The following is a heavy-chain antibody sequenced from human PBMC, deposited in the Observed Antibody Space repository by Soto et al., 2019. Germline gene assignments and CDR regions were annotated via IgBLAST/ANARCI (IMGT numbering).Heavy chain of an antibody. CDR1: GYTFSTSG. D-gene: IGHD3-10*01. CDR2: ISTYNGDT. V-gene: IGHV1-18*01. J-gene: IGHJ6*02. Sequence: QVQLVQSGAEVRKPGASVKVSCKASGYTFSTSGMSWLRQAPGQGLEWMGWISTYNGDTNDAPKFQDRVTMTSDTAASTDYMELSSLRSADTAVYSGARAGASPDYYYGMDVWGHGTRVTVSS. CDR3: ARAGASPDYYYGMDV.